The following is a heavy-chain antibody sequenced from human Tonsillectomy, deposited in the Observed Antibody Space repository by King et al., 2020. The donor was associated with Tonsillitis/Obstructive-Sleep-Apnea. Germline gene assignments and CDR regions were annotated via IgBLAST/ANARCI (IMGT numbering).Heavy chain of an antibody. CDR2: IYYSGST. CDR3: ARPPSPAVVTPFSN. V-gene: IGHV4-39*01. J-gene: IGHJ4*02. CDR1: GGSISSSSYY. Sequence: LQLQESGPGLVKPSETLSLTCTVSGGSISSSSYYWGWIRQPPGKGLEWIGSIYYSGSTYYNPSLKSRVTISVDTSKNQFSLKLSSVTAADTAVYYCARPPSPAVVTPFSNWGQGTLVTVSS. D-gene: IGHD4-23*01.